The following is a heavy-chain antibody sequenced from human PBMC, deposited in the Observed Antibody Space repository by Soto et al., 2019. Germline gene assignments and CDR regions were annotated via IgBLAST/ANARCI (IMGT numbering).Heavy chain of an antibody. Sequence: SETLSLTCTVSGGSINSGGYYWSWIRQHPGEGLECLGAIYYSGSPYYNPSLKSRVSISVDSSKNQFSLKLSSVTAADTAMYYCARGQGGFGELFLDFWGQGTLVTVSS. CDR3: ARGQGGFGELFLDF. D-gene: IGHD3-10*01. CDR1: GGSINSGGYY. J-gene: IGHJ4*02. V-gene: IGHV4-31*03. CDR2: IYYSGSP.